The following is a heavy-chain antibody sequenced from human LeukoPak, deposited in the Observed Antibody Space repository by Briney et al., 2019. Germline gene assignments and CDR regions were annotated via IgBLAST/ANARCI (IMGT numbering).Heavy chain of an antibody. CDR3: ARHAVYAGSGWAFDF. J-gene: IGHJ4*02. CDR2: IYYTGSGST. CDR1: GGSISPYY. D-gene: IGHD6-19*01. Sequence: SETLSLTCTVSGGSISPYYWSWIRQPPGKGLEWIGYIYYTGSGSTSHNPSLKSRVTISVDTSKNQFSLNLNSVTAADTAVYYCARHAVYAGSGWAFDFWGQGTLVTVSS. V-gene: IGHV4-59*08.